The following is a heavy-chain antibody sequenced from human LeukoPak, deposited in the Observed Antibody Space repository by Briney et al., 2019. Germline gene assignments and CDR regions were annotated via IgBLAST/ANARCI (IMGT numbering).Heavy chain of an antibody. Sequence: GGSLRLSCEGSGFTFGTSWMDWVRQAPGKGLEWVANIRPDGGEIYYVDSVKGRFTISRDNAKNSLYLQMNSLRDEDTAVYYCSASLNDWGQGTLVTVSS. CDR2: IRPDGGEI. CDR3: SASLND. V-gene: IGHV3-7*01. CDR1: GFTFGTSW. J-gene: IGHJ4*02.